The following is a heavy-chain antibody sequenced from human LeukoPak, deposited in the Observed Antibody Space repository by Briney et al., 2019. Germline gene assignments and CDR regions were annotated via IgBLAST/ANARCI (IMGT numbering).Heavy chain of an antibody. V-gene: IGHV4-59*01. CDR3: ARSNLVREWLQGNYYYGMDV. J-gene: IGHJ6*02. CDR2: IFYGGST. D-gene: IGHD3-3*01. Sequence: SETLSLTCTVSGAYISSYDWSWIRQPPGKGLEWIGYIFYGGSTKYNSSLKSRVTISIDTPKNQFSLKLSSATAADTAVYYCARSNLVREWLQGNYYYGMDVWGQGTTVTVSS. CDR1: GAYISSYD.